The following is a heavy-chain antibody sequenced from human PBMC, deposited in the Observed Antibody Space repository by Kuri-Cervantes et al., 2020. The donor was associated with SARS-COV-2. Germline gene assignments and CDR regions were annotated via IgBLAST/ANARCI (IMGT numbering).Heavy chain of an antibody. CDR3: AGGFDYGDYPYYYGMDV. D-gene: IGHD4-17*01. CDR2: IIPILGIA. J-gene: IGHJ6*02. Sequence: SVKVSCKASGGTFSSYAISWVRQAPGQGLEWMGRIIPILGIANYAQRFQGRVTITADKSTSTAYMELSSLRSEDTAVYYCAGGFDYGDYPYYYGMDVWGQGTTVTVSS. CDR1: GGTFSSYA. V-gene: IGHV1-69*04.